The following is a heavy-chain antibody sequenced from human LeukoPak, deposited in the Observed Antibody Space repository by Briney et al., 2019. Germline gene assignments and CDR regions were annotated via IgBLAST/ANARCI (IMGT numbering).Heavy chain of an antibody. J-gene: IGHJ5*02. V-gene: IGHV3-53*04. CDR2: IYSGGST. CDR3: ARAGWLDP. CDR1: GFIFSNYG. Sequence: SGGSLRLSCAVSGFIFSNYGMHWVRQAPGKGLEWVSVIYSGGSTYYADSVKGRFTISRHDSKNTLYLQMNTLRAEDTAVYYCARAGWLDPWGQGTLVTVSS.